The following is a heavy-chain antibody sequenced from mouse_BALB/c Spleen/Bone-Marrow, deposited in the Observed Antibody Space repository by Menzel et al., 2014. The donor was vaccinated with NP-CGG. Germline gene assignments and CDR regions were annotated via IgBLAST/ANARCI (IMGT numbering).Heavy chain of an antibody. CDR1: GYTFXSYW. J-gene: IGHJ2*01. Sequence: VHLVESGAELVKPGASVKLSCKASGYTFXSYWMHWVKQRPGQGLEWIGEINPSNGRTNYNEKFKSKATLTVDKSSSTAYMQLSSLTSEDSAVYYCARRTTTVVATDYWGQGTTLTVSS. V-gene: IGHV1S81*02. CDR2: INPSNGRT. CDR3: ARRTTTVVATDY. D-gene: IGHD1-1*01.